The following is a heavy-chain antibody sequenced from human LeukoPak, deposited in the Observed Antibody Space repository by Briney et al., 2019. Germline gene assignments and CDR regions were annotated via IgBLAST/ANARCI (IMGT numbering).Heavy chain of an antibody. J-gene: IGHJ1*01. D-gene: IGHD6-19*01. Sequence: ASVKVSCKASGGTFSNYAISWMRQAPGQGLEWMGAIIPIFGTANYAQKFQGRVTITADESTSTAYMELSSLRSEDTAVYYCARILSSSWYEYFHHWGQGTLVTVSS. V-gene: IGHV1-69*13. CDR2: IIPIFGTA. CDR1: GGTFSNYA. CDR3: ARILSSSWYEYFHH.